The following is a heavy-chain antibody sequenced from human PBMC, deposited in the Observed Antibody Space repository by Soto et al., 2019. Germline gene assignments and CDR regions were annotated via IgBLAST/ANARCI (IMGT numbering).Heavy chain of an antibody. CDR1: GFTFSSYW. J-gene: IGHJ4*02. CDR2: IKQDGSEK. D-gene: IGHD2-15*01. Sequence: EVQLVESGGGLVQPGGSLRLSCAASGFTFSSYWMSWVRQAPGKGLEWVANIKQDGSEKYYVDSVKGRFTISRDNAKNSLYLQMNSRGAEDTAVYYCAREGYCSGGSCYSAYDYWGQGTLVTVSS. V-gene: IGHV3-7*01. CDR3: AREGYCSGGSCYSAYDY.